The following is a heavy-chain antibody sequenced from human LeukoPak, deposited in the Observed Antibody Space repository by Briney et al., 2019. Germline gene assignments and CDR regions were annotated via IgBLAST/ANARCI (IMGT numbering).Heavy chain of an antibody. CDR3: ARDFSGRYTIDY. V-gene: IGHV3-30-3*01. J-gene: IGHJ4*02. CDR1: GFAFNNYN. Sequence: GGSLRLSCAASGFAFNNYNMHWVRQAPGKGLEWVAFIFYDGSNKNDADSVKGRFTISRDNSKNTVYLQMNSLRAEDTAVYYCARDFSGRYTIDYWGQGNLVTVSS. D-gene: IGHD6-19*01. CDR2: IFYDGSNK.